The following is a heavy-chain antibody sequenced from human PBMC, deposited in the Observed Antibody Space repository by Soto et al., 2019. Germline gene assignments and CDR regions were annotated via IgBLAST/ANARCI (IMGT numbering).Heavy chain of an antibody. D-gene: IGHD1-26*01. J-gene: IGHJ4*02. V-gene: IGHV4-28*01. CDR1: GYSISSSNW. Sequence: QEQLQESGPGLVKPSDTLSLTCAVSGYSISSSNWWGWIRQPPGKGLEWIGYIYYSGTTYYNPSLKSRVTMSVDTSKNQFSLKLTSVTAVDTAVYYCASREIQGPIDYWGQGTLVTVSS. CDR2: IYYSGTT. CDR3: ASREIQGPIDY.